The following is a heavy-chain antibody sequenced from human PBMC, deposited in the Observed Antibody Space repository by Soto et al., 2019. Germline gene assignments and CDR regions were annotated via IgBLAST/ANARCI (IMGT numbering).Heavy chain of an antibody. Sequence: ASVKVSCKASGYTFTSYGISWVRQAPGQGLEWMGWISAYNGNTNYAQKLQGRVTMTTDTSTSTAYMELRSLRSDDTAVYYCGRSAYYDYIWESYRSELFDYWGQGTLVTVSS. CDR1: GYTFTSYG. J-gene: IGHJ4*02. V-gene: IGHV1-18*01. CDR2: ISAYNGNT. CDR3: GRSAYYDYIWESYRSELFDY. D-gene: IGHD3-16*02.